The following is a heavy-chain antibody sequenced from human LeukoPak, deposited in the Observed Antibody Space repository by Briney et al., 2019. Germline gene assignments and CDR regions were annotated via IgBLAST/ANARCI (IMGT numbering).Heavy chain of an antibody. CDR2: IYSSGST. CDR1: RGSISSYY. Sequence: SETLSLTCTDSRGSISSYYSSSIPQPSRKGPELIGRIYSSGSTNYNPSLQSRVTMSVDTSKNQFYLKLSSVTAADTAVYYCARGGRRDGYNFNYWGQGTLVTVSS. J-gene: IGHJ4*02. CDR3: ARGGRRDGYNFNY. D-gene: IGHD5-24*01. V-gene: IGHV4-4*07.